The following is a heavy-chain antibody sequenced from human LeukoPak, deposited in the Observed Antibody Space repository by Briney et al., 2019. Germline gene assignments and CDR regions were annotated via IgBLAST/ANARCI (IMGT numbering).Heavy chain of an antibody. J-gene: IGHJ4*02. V-gene: IGHV1-8*01. D-gene: IGHD7-27*01. CDR2: MSPNSGDT. CDR1: GYTFTSYD. Sequence: ASVKVSCKASGYTFTSYDFNWVRLATGQRPEWMGWMSPNSGDTGYAQKFQDRVTMTRNTSISTAYMERSSLRSDDTAVYYCARGPPNWGYDYWGPGTLVTVSS. CDR3: ARGPPNWGYDY.